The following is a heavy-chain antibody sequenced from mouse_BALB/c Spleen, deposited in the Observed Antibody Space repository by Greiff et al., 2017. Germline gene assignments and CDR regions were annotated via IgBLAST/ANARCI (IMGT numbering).Heavy chain of an antibody. CDR1: GFTFSSYT. J-gene: IGHJ2*01. D-gene: IGHD1-1*01. Sequence: EVKLMESGGGLVKPGGSLKLSCAASGFTFSSYTMSWVRQTPEKRLEWVAYISNGGGSTYYPDTVKGRFTISRDNAKNTLYLQMSSLKSEDTAMYYCARLGVVAHFDYWGQGTTLTVSS. V-gene: IGHV5-12-2*01. CDR2: ISNGGGST. CDR3: ARLGVVAHFDY.